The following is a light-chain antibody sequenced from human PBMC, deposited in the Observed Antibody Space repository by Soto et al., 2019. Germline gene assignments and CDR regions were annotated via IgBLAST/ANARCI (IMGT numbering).Light chain of an antibody. Sequence: DIQMTQSPFSLSASVGDRVNIACRASQSISRDLNWYQQKPGKAPNLLIYAASTLESGVPSRFSGSGSGTDFTLTISSLQLEDFATYYCQQNYSTPLAFGGGTKVDIK. CDR3: QQNYSTPLA. J-gene: IGKJ4*01. CDR1: QSISRD. CDR2: AAS. V-gene: IGKV1-39*01.